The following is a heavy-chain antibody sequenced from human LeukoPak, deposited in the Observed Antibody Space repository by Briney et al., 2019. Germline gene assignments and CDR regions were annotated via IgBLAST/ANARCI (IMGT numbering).Heavy chain of an antibody. CDR2: INPNSGGT. J-gene: IGHJ4*02. D-gene: IGHD4-23*01. CDR1: GYTFTGYY. CDR3: APRVGATTVVVFDY. V-gene: IGHV1-2*02. Sequence: GASVKVSCKASGYTFTGYYMHWVRQAPGQGLEWMGWINPNSGGTNYAQKFQGRVTMTRDTSISTAYMELRRLRSDDTAVYYCAPRVGATTVVVFDYWGQGTLVTVSS.